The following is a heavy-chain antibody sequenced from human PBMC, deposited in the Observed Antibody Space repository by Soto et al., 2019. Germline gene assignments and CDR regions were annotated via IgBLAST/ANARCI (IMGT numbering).Heavy chain of an antibody. CDR3: AKALYYDILTHPLREGYMDV. J-gene: IGHJ6*03. Sequence: GGSLRLSCAASGFTFSSYAMSWVRQAPGKGLEWVSAISGSGGSTYYADSVKGRFTISRDNSKNTLYLQMNSLRAEDTAVYYCAKALYYDILTHPLREGYMDVWGKGTTVTVSS. D-gene: IGHD3-9*01. CDR2: ISGSGGST. CDR1: GFTFSSYA. V-gene: IGHV3-23*01.